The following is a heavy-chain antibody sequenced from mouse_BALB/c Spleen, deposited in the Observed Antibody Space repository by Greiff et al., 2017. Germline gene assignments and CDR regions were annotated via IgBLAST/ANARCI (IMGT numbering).Heavy chain of an antibody. CDR1: GYTFTSYN. CDR3: ARSTTPLWYFDV. D-gene: IGHD1-1*01. Sequence: QVQLQQPGAELVKPGASVKMSCKASGYTFTSYNMHWVKQTPGQGLEWIGAIYPGNGDTSYNQKFKGKATLTADKSSSTAYMQLSSLTSEDSAVYYCARSTTPLWYFDVWGAGTTVTVSS. CDR2: IYPGNGDT. J-gene: IGHJ1*01. V-gene: IGHV1-12*01.